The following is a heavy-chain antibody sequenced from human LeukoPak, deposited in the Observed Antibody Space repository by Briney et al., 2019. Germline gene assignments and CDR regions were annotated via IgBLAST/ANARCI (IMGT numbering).Heavy chain of an antibody. D-gene: IGHD1-7*01. CDR1: GGTFSSYA. J-gene: IGHJ5*02. CDR3: ARGLELPYSYNWFDP. Sequence: GASVKVSCKASGGTFSSYAISWVRQAPGQGLEWMGGIIPIFGTANYAQKFQGRVTITADESTSTAYMELSSLRSEDTAVYYCARGLELPYSYNWFDPWGQGTLVTVSS. V-gene: IGHV1-69*13. CDR2: IIPIFGTA.